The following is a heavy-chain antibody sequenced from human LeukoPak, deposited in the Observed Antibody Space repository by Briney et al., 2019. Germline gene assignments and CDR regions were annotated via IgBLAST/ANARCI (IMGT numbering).Heavy chain of an antibody. Sequence: GGSLRLSCAASGFTFSSYAMSWVRQAPGKGLEWVSAISGSGGSTYYADSVKGRFTISRDNSKNTLYLQMNSLRAEDPAVYYCAKDQYILTGNFDYWGQGTLVTVSS. CDR2: ISGSGGST. CDR1: GFTFSSYA. V-gene: IGHV3-23*01. J-gene: IGHJ4*02. D-gene: IGHD3-9*01. CDR3: AKDQYILTGNFDY.